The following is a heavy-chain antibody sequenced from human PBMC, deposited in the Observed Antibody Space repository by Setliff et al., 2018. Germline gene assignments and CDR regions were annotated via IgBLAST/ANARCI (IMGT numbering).Heavy chain of an antibody. CDR2: IHYSGST. J-gene: IGHJ4*02. CDR3: ATSAWWYRFDS. V-gene: IGHV4-59*11. CDR1: GGSISGHY. D-gene: IGHD2-15*01. Sequence: SETLSLTCTISGGSISGHYWTWIRQPPGKGLEWIGYIHYSGSTNYCPSLKSRVTMSLDTSENQLSLKLTSVTAEDTAVYYCATSAWWYRFDSWGQGILVTGSS.